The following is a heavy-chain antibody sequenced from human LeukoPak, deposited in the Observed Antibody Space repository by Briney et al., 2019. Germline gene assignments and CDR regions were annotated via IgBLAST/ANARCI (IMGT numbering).Heavy chain of an antibody. V-gene: IGHV3-30*04. Sequence: GGSLRLSCAGSGFTYSGFAMHWVRQAPGKGLEWVAATSYHGRDKYYADAVSGRFTISRDNSKNTLHLEMNSLRTDDTAVYYCTKERGGGGRRINLMVGGYGPWGQGTQVTVSS. D-gene: IGHD3-22*01. CDR3: TKERGGGGRRINLMVGGYGP. CDR2: TSYHGRDK. J-gene: IGHJ5*02. CDR1: GFTYSGFA.